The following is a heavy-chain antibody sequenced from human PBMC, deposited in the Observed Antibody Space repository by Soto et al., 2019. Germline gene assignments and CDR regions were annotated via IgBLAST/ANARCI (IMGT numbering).Heavy chain of an antibody. J-gene: IGHJ6*02. CDR3: ARGDERTAMEIGDNYGLDV. Sequence: QVHLVQSGAEVKKPGSSVTVSCTASGAAFSIYPITWVRQAPGQGLEWMGGIIPMFGTPNYAQKFQGRVTITADESTSTAYMEVSSLRSEDTAVYYCARGDERTAMEIGDNYGLDVWGQGTTVTVSS. CDR1: GAAFSIYP. V-gene: IGHV1-69*01. D-gene: IGHD5-18*01. CDR2: IIPMFGTP.